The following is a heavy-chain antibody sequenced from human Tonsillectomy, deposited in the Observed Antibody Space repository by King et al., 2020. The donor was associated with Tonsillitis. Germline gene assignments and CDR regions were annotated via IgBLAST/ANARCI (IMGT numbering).Heavy chain of an antibody. CDR3: ARGREIPSGGYSWDAFDI. V-gene: IGHV1-69*11. Sequence: QLVQSGAEVKKPGSSVKVSCKASGGTLYSYVITWVRQAPGQGLEWMGGIIPILGTSNYAQRFQGRVTITADEPTNTAYMELSSLRSEDTAVYYCARGREIPSGGYSWDAFDIWGQGTVVTVSS. D-gene: IGHD4-11*01. CDR1: GGTLYSYV. J-gene: IGHJ3*02. CDR2: IIPILGTS.